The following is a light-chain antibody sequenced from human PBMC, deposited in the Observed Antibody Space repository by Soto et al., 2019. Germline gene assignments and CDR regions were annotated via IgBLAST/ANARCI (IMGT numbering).Light chain of an antibody. CDR3: QQSYSTLT. V-gene: IGKV1-39*01. J-gene: IGKJ4*01. CDR2: SAS. Sequence: DIQMTQSPSSLSASVGDRVTITCRASQSISSYLNWYQQKPGKAPKLLIYSASSLQSGVPSRFSGSGAGTDFTPASRSLQREDFATNYCQQSYSTLTFGGGTKVEIK. CDR1: QSISSY.